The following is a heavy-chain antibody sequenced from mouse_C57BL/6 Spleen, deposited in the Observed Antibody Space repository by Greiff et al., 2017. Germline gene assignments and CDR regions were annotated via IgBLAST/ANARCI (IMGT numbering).Heavy chain of an antibody. J-gene: IGHJ3*01. CDR2: IDPENGDT. CDR3: IVRAWFAY. Sequence: VQLQQSGAELVRPGASVKLSCTASGFNIKDDYMHWVKQRPEQGLEWIGWIDPENGDTEYASKFQGKATITADTSSNTAYLQLSSLTSEDTAVYYCIVRAWFAYWGQGTLVTVSA. CDR1: GFNIKDDY. V-gene: IGHV14-4*01.